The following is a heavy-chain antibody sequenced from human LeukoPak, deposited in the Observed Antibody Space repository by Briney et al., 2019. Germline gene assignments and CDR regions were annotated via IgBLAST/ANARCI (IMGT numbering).Heavy chain of an antibody. CDR3: ARVQWGEEVAAAGTEDY. V-gene: IGHV4-4*07. CDR2: IYTSGST. D-gene: IGHD6-13*01. CDR1: GGSISSYY. J-gene: IGHJ4*02. Sequence: SETLSLTCTVSGGSISSYYWSWIRQPAGKGLEWIGRIYTSGSTNYNPSLKSRVTMSVDTSKNQFSLKLSSVTAADTAVYYCARVQWGEEVAAAGTEDYWGQGTLVTVSS.